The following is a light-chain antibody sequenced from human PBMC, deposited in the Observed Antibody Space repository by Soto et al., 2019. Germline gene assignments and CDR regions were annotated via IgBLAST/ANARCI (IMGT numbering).Light chain of an antibody. J-gene: IGKJ4*01. CDR2: AAS. CDR1: QSISTY. Sequence: DIQMTQSPSSLSASVGDRVTITCRASQSISTYLHWYQQKPGKAPNLLIYAASTLQSGVPSRFSGSGSGTAFTLTISSXQPEDFATYFCQHGYSTPLTFGGGTKVDIK. CDR3: QHGYSTPLT. V-gene: IGKV1-39*01.